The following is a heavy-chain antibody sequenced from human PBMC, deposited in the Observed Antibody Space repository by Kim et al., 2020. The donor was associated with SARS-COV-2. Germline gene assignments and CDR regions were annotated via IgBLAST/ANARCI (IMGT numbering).Heavy chain of an antibody. CDR2: INHSGST. CDR3: ARGHLSIFSDFWSGYYISWFDP. Sequence: SETLSLTCAVYGGSFSGYYWSWIRQPPGKGLEWIGEINHSGSTNYNPSLKSRVTISVDTSKNQFFLKLSSVTAADTAVYYCARGHLSIFSDFWSGYYISWFDPWGQGTLVTVSS. D-gene: IGHD3-3*01. J-gene: IGHJ5*02. V-gene: IGHV4-34*01. CDR1: GGSFSGYY.